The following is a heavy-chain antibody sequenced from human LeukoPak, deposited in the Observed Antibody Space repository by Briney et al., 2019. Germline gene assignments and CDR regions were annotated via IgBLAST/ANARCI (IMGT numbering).Heavy chain of an antibody. CDR2: IYHSGST. V-gene: IGHV4-4*02. D-gene: IGHD4-17*01. Sequence: SGTLSLTCAVSGGSISSSNWWSWVRQPPGKGLEWIGEIYHSGSTYYNPSLKSRVTISVDTSKNQFSLKLSSVTAADTAVYYCARHPTVTVIDYWGQGTLVTVSS. CDR3: ARHPTVTVIDY. CDR1: GGSISSSNW. J-gene: IGHJ4*02.